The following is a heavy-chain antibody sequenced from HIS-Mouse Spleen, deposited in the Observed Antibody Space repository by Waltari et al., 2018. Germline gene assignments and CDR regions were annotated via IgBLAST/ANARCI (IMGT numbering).Heavy chain of an antibody. Sequence: QVQLVESGGGVVQPGRSLRLSCAASGFTFSSYGMHWVRQAPGKGRELVEVIAYDGSNKYYADSVKGPFTSSRDNSKNTLYLQMNSLRAEDTAVYYCAKDKHHAFDYWGQGTLVTVSS. CDR3: AKDKHHAFDY. J-gene: IGHJ4*02. V-gene: IGHV3-30*18. CDR2: IAYDGSNK. CDR1: GFTFSSYG.